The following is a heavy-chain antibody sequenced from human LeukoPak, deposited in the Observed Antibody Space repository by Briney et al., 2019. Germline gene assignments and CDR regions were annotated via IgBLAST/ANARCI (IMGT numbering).Heavy chain of an antibody. Sequence: GGSLRLSCVGSGYTFSDYAMSWVRQSPGKGLEWVAAISASSSTTYYADSVKGRLTISRDNSKNTLYLQMNSLRAEDTAVYYCAKCRSLSPASATNYWGQGTLVTVSS. V-gene: IGHV3-23*01. CDR1: GYTFSDYA. CDR3: AKCRSLSPASATNY. D-gene: IGHD2-15*01. CDR2: ISASSSTT. J-gene: IGHJ4*02.